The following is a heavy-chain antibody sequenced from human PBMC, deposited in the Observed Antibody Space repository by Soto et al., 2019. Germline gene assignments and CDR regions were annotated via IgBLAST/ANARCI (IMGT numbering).Heavy chain of an antibody. Sequence: VQLVESGGGLVQPGGSLRVSCAASGFTFSTYSMNWVRQAPGKGLEWVSYMSSRSLTIYYTDSVKGRFTISRNNAKNSLYLQMNSLRDEDTAVYYCARGGSSSDNGMDVWGQGTMVTVSS. D-gene: IGHD6-6*01. V-gene: IGHV3-48*02. CDR1: GFTFSTYS. CDR2: MSSRSLTI. J-gene: IGHJ6*02. CDR3: ARGGSSSDNGMDV.